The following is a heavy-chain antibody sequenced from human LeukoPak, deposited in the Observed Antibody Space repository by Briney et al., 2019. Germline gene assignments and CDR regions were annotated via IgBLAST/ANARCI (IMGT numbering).Heavy chain of an antibody. D-gene: IGHD3-3*01. CDR3: AKNGQSGFSFDP. V-gene: IGHV4-34*01. CDR1: GGSLNGHY. Sequence: SETLSLTCAVYGGSLNGHYWSWIRQPPWKGLEWIGEGSESGGTKFNPSLKSRVTISADTSKNQFSLKVKSVTAADTAVYYCAKNGQSGFSFDPWGQGTLVTVSS. J-gene: IGHJ5*02. CDR2: GSESGGT.